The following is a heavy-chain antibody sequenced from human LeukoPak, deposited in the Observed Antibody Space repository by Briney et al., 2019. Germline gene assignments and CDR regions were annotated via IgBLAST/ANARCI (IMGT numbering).Heavy chain of an antibody. CDR1: GYTLTELS. J-gene: IGHJ4*02. Sequence: GASVKVSCKVSGYTLTELSMHWVRQAPGQGLEWMGIINPSGGSTSYAQKFQGRVTMTRDTSTSTVYMELSSLRSEDTAVYYCARVLGTLLDYWGQGTPVTVSS. CDR2: INPSGGST. V-gene: IGHV1-46*01. D-gene: IGHD1-7*01. CDR3: ARVLGTLLDY.